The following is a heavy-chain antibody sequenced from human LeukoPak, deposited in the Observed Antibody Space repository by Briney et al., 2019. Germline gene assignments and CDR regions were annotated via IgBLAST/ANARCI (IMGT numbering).Heavy chain of an antibody. J-gene: IGHJ6*02. CDR1: GYIFTGYY. CDR2: INPNSGGT. CDR3: ARVAARDYYYGMDV. V-gene: IGHV1-2*02. Sequence: GASVKVSCKASGYIFTGYYIHRVRQAPGQGLEWMGWINPNSGGTNYAQKFQGRITMTRDTSISTAYMELSRLTSDDTAVYYCARVAARDYYYGMDVWGQGTTVTVSS. D-gene: IGHD2-15*01.